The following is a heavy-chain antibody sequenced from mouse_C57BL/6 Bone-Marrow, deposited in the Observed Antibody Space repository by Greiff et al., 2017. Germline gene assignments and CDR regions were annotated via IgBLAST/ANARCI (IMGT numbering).Heavy chain of an antibody. CDR3: ARGYDYDDAMDY. J-gene: IGHJ4*01. Sequence: EVQLQQSGPELVKPGASVEISCKASGYSFTDYYMNWVKQSTGQSLEWIGVINPNYGTTSYNQKFKGKATLTVDQSSSTAYMQLNSLTSEDSAVYYCARGYDYDDAMDYGGQGTSVTVSS. CDR2: INPNYGTT. V-gene: IGHV1-39*01. CDR1: GYSFTDYY. D-gene: IGHD2-4*01.